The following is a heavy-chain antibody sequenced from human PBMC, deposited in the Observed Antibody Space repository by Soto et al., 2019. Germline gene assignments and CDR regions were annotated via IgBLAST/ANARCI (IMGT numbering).Heavy chain of an antibody. D-gene: IGHD3-16*02. CDR1: AYSPTRDS. CDR2: IHPGDSDT. Sequence: GEALKNSCMGSAYSPTRDSIGGGRQLPRKGLEYMGIIHPGDSDTRYSQSFQRQVTISADQSTSTAYVQWSSLNASDTAMFFCVRIARHYHYTDFWAQGT. CDR3: VRIARHYHYTDF. J-gene: IGHJ4*02. V-gene: IGHV5-51*03.